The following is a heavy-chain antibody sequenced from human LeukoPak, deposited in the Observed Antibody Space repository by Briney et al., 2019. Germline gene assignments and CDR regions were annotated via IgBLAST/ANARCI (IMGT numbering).Heavy chain of an antibody. Sequence: GGSLRLSCVASGFTFSFYDIHWVRQATGKGLEWVSGICSAGDTYYADSVKGRFTITRENGENSSYLQMNSLRAGDTAVYFCARDRRDAYNYYYYGMDVWGQGTTVTVSS. CDR3: ARDRRDAYNYYYYGMDV. V-gene: IGHV3-13*01. J-gene: IGHJ6*02. D-gene: IGHD5-24*01. CDR2: ICSAGDT. CDR1: GFTFSFYD.